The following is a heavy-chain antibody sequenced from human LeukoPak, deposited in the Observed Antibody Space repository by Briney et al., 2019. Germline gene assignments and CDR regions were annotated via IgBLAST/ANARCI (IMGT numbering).Heavy chain of an antibody. V-gene: IGHV3-48*03. CDR1: GFTFSSYE. J-gene: IGHJ4*02. Sequence: PGGSLRLSCAAPGFTFSSYEMNWVRQAPGKGLEWVSYISSSGSTIYYADSVKGRFTISRDNAKNSLYLQMNSLRAEDTAVYYCAREGGGFDSLDYWGQGTLVTVSS. CDR2: ISSSGSTI. CDR3: AREGGGFDSLDY. D-gene: IGHD5-12*01.